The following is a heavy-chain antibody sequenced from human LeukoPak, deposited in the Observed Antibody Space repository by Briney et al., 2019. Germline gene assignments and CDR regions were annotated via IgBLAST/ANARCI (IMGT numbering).Heavy chain of an antibody. D-gene: IGHD1/OR15-1a*01. CDR1: GFTFSSYA. Sequence: GGSLRLSCAASGFTFSSYAMHWVRQAPGKGLEYVSAISSNGGSTYYANSVKGRFTISRDNSKNTLYLQMNSLRAEDTAVYYCSRERETKPLDYWGQGTLVTVSS. J-gene: IGHJ4*02. CDR3: SRERETKPLDY. CDR2: ISSNGGST. V-gene: IGHV3-64*01.